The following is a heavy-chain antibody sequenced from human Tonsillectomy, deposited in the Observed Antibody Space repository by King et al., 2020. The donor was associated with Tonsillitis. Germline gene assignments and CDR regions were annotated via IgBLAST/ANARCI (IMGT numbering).Heavy chain of an antibody. D-gene: IGHD3-22*01. J-gene: IGHJ3*01. CDR3: ARDKGAGYYDSAGGAFDV. V-gene: IGHV3-21*01. CDR1: GFSFSDHD. Sequence: QLVQSGGGLVKPGGSLRLSCATSGFSFSDHDMNWVRQAPGKGLEWVSSISSNSKYIQYAESLKGRFTISRDNAKNSLYLQMNSLRAEDTAVYYCARDKGAGYYDSAGGAFDVWGQGTMVTVSS. CDR2: ISSNSKYI.